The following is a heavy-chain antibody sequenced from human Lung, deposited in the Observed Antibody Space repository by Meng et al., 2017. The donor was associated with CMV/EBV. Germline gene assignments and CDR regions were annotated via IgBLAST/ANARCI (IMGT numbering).Heavy chain of an antibody. V-gene: IGHV3-9*01. J-gene: IGHJ3*02. Sequence: GGSLRLSCAASGFPFDDYAMHWVPQAPGKGLEWVAGISWNSGSIGYADSVKGRFTISRDNAKNSLYLQMNSLRAEDRALYYCAKDTGGYSYGYNAFDIWGQGTXVTVSS. D-gene: IGHD5-18*01. CDR2: ISWNSGSI. CDR3: AKDTGGYSYGYNAFDI. CDR1: GFPFDDYA.